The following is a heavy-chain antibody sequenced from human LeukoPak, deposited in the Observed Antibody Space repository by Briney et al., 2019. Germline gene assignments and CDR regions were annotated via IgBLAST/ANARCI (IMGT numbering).Heavy chain of an antibody. CDR2: LSAYNGNT. D-gene: IGHD2-21*01. J-gene: IGHJ3*02. CDR3: ARGAYCGGDCSSSDAFDI. CDR1: GYTFTSYG. Sequence: ASVKVSCKASGYTFTSYGVSWVRQAPGQGLEWMGWLSAYNGNTNYAQNLQGRVTMTTDTSTTTAYLELRSLRSDDTAVYYCARGAYCGGDCSSSDAFDIWGQGTMVTVSS. V-gene: IGHV1-18*01.